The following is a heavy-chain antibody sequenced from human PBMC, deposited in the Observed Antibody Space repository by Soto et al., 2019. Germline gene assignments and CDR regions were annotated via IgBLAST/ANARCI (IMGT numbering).Heavy chain of an antibody. D-gene: IGHD3-3*01. CDR1: GFSLTTRGVG. CDR2: IYWDDDK. V-gene: IGHV2-5*02. CDR3: THGSGSS. J-gene: IGHJ5*02. Sequence: QITLKESGRTLVKPTQTLTLTCSFSGFSLTTRGVGVGWIRQPPGKALEWLALIYWDDDKRYSPSLKSRLTITKDTAKNQVVLTMSKVDPVDTGTYYCTHGSGSSWGQGTLVTVSS.